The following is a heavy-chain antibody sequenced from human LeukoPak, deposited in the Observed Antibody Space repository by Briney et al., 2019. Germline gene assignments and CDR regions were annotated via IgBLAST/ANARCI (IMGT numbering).Heavy chain of an antibody. CDR2: IYTSGST. J-gene: IGHJ4*02. V-gene: IGHV4-61*02. CDR3: ARAAYGDYADY. Sequence: SETLSLTCTVSGGSISSGSYYWSWIRQPAGKGLEWIGRIYTSGSTNYNPSLKSRVTISVDTSKNQFSLKLSSVTAADTAVYYCARAAYGDYADYWGKGTLVTVSS. CDR1: GGSISSGSYY. D-gene: IGHD4-17*01.